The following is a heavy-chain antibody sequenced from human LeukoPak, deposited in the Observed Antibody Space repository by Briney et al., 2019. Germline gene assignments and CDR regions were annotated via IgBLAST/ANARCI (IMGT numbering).Heavy chain of an antibody. CDR3: ARVAYCSGGSCYDY. CDR2: IYYSGST. V-gene: IGHV4-59*01. Sequence: SETLSLTCTVSGGSISSYYWSWIRQPPGKGLEWIGYIYYSGSTNYNPSLKSRVTISVDTSKNQFSLKLSSVTAADTAVYCCARVAYCSGGSCYDYWGQGTLVTVSS. J-gene: IGHJ4*02. D-gene: IGHD2-15*01. CDR1: GGSISSYY.